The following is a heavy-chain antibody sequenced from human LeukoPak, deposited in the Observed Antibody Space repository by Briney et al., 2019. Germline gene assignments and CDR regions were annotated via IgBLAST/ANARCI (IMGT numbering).Heavy chain of an antibody. Sequence: PSETLSLTCTVSGGSISSSSYYWGWIRQPPGKGLEWIGSIYYSGITYHNPSLRSRVTISVDTSKNQFSLKLSAVTAADTAVYYCAREDTVMAPGFDYWGQGTLVTVSS. CDR2: IYYSGIT. CDR3: AREDTVMAPGFDY. J-gene: IGHJ4*02. D-gene: IGHD5-18*01. CDR1: GGSISSSSYY. V-gene: IGHV4-39*07.